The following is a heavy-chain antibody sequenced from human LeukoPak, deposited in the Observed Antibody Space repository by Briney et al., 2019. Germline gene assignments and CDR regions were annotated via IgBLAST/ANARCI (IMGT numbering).Heavy chain of an antibody. D-gene: IGHD6-19*01. CDR2: ISAYNGNT. CDR1: GYTFTSYD. CDR3: ARAEYSSGFFYFDY. J-gene: IGHJ4*02. Sequence: GASVKVSCKASGYTFTSYDIDWVRQAPGQGLEWMGWISAYNGNTNYAQKLQGRVTMTTDTSTSTAYMELRSLRSDDTAVYYCARAEYSSGFFYFDYWGQGTLVTVSS. V-gene: IGHV1-18*01.